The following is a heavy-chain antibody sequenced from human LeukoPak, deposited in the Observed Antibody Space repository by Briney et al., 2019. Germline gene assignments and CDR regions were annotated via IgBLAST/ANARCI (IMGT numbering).Heavy chain of an antibody. V-gene: IGHV3-23*01. Sequence: GGSLRLSCAASGFTFSNYAMSWVRQAPGKRLEWVSTFSGRLDTTYHADSVKGRFTISRDNSKNTLFLQMNSLRAEDTATYYRAKADLATCAGGTCYFFDHWGQGILVTVSS. J-gene: IGHJ4*02. CDR3: AKADLATCAGGTCYFFDH. CDR2: FSGRLDTT. CDR1: GFTFSNYA. D-gene: IGHD2-15*01.